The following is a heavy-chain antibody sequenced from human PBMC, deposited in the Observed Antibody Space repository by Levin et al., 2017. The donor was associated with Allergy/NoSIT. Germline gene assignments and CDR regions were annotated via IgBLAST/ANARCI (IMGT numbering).Heavy chain of an antibody. CDR1: GFTFSNYA. Sequence: GGSLRLSCAASGFTFSNYAVSWVRQAPGKGLEWVSAISGTSSSTYYADSVKGRFTISRDNSKNTAYLQMSSVRVEDTAIYYCACSGWYHFDRWGQGTRVTVSS. V-gene: IGHV3-23*01. CDR3: ACSGWYHFDR. CDR2: ISGTSSST. J-gene: IGHJ4*02. D-gene: IGHD6-19*01.